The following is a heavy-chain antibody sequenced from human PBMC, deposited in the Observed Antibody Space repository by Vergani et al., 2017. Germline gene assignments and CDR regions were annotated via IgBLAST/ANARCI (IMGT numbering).Heavy chain of an antibody. D-gene: IGHD3-22*01. Sequence: EVQLVESGGGLVKPGGSLRLSCAASGFTFSSYSMNWVRQAPGKGLEWVSSISSSSSYIYYADSVKGRFTISRDNAKNSLYLQMNSLRAEDTAVYYCARDLFYCDSSGYYSGFFDYWGQGTLVTVSS. J-gene: IGHJ4*02. CDR3: ARDLFYCDSSGYYSGFFDY. CDR2: ISSSSSYI. CDR1: GFTFSSYS. V-gene: IGHV3-21*01.